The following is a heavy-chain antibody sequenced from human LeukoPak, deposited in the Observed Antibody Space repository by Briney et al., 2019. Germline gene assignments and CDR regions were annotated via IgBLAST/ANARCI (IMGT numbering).Heavy chain of an antibody. CDR3: ARDNPSFTVPVVADAFDI. D-gene: IGHD4-17*01. CDR2: INTDTGNP. Sequence: ASVKVYCMASGYTFTSFAMNWVRQAPGQGLAWMGWINTDTGNPTYAQGFTGRFVFSLDTSVSTAYLQISSVKAEDTAVYYCARDNPSFTVPVVADAFDIWGQGTMVTVSS. J-gene: IGHJ3*02. V-gene: IGHV7-4-1*02. CDR1: GYTFTSFA.